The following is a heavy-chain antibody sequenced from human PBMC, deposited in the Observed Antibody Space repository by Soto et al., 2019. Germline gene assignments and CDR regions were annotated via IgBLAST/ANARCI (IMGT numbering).Heavy chain of an antibody. Sequence: ASVKVSCKASGYTFTGYNVHWVRQAPGQGLEWMGWIKPNSGGTNYAQKCQGSVTMARDPSISTADMEKSRLRSEETAVSSCAREYCSSTSCHSRFGYWGQGTLVTVS. J-gene: IGHJ4*02. D-gene: IGHD2-2*01. CDR1: GYTFTGYN. CDR3: AREYCSSTSCHSRFGY. V-gene: IGHV1-2*02. CDR2: IKPNSGGT.